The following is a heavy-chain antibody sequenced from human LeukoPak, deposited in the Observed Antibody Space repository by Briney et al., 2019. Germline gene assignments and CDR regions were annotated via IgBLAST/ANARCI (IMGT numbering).Heavy chain of an antibody. Sequence: GESLRLSCAASGFTFSSYGMHWVRQAPGKGLEWVAVIWYDGSNKYYADSVKGRFSISRDNSKNTLSLQMNGLRVEDTAVYYCAKVMPPGRIRFYSYYMDVWGKGTTVSVS. CDR2: IWYDGSNK. CDR1: GFTFSSYG. V-gene: IGHV3-30*02. D-gene: IGHD2-15*01. J-gene: IGHJ6*03. CDR3: AKVMPPGRIRFYSYYMDV.